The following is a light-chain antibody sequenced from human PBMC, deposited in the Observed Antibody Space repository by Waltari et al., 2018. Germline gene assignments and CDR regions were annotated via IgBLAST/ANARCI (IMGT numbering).Light chain of an antibody. CDR3: AAWDDSLNGPV. J-gene: IGLJ3*02. CDR2: YKD. Sequence: QSVLTQPPSVSEAPRQRGTISCSGTSSQIGNTAVNLYQHPPGKAPKLLIYYKDLLPSGVSDRFSGSKSGTSASLAISGLQSEDEADYYCAAWDDSLNGPVFGGGTKLTVV. V-gene: IGLV1-36*01. CDR1: SSQIGNTA.